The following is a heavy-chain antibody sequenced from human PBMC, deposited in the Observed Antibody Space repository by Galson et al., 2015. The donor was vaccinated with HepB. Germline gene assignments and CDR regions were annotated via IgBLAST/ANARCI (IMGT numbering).Heavy chain of an antibody. J-gene: IGHJ4*02. CDR3: ARGEWERLEDLMGSYFDY. CDR2: TYYRSKWYN. D-gene: IGHD1-26*01. V-gene: IGHV6-1*01. Sequence: CAISGDSVSSNSAAWNWIRQSPSRGLEWLGRTYYRSKWYNDYAVSVKSRITINPDTSKNQFSLQLNSVTPEDTAVYYCARGEWERLEDLMGSYFDYWGQGTLVTVSS. CDR1: GDSVSSNSAA.